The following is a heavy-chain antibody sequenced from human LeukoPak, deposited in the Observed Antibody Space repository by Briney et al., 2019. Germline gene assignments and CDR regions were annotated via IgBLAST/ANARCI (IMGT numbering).Heavy chain of an antibody. Sequence: TSSETLSLTCTVSGGSVSSGSYYWSWIRQPPGKGLEWIGYIYYSGSTNYNPSLKSRVTISVDTSKNQFSLKLSSVTAADTAVYYCARVYDYVWGSYRYSGRKYYFDYWGQGTLVTVSS. V-gene: IGHV4-61*01. CDR2: IYYSGST. CDR3: ARVYDYVWGSYRYSGRKYYFDY. J-gene: IGHJ4*02. CDR1: GGSVSSGSYY. D-gene: IGHD3-16*02.